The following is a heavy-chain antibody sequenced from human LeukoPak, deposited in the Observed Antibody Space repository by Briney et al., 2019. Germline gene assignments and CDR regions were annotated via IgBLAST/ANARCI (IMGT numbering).Heavy chain of an antibody. V-gene: IGHV1-24*01. J-gene: IGHJ4*02. CDR1: GYTLTELS. CDR2: FDPEDGET. D-gene: IGHD1-26*01. Sequence: ASVKVSCKVSGYTLTELSMHWVRQALGKGLEWMGGFDPEDGETIYAQKFQGRVTMTEDTSTDTAYMELSSLRSEDTAVYYCATDRYSGSYKRPFDYWGQGTLVTVSS. CDR3: ATDRYSGSYKRPFDY.